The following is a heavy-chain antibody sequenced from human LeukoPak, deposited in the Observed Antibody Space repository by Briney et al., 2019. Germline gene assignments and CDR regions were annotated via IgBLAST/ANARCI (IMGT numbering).Heavy chain of an antibody. CDR1: GGSISSSSYY. V-gene: IGHV4-39*01. CDR3: ARGLGIAVAGTLIGFDY. D-gene: IGHD6-19*01. CDR2: IYYSGST. J-gene: IGHJ4*02. Sequence: SETLSLTCTVSGGSISSSSYYWGWIRQPPGKGLEWIGSIYYSGSTYYNPSLKSRVTISVDTSKNQFSLKLSSVTAADTAVYYCARGLGIAVAGTLIGFDYWGQGTLVTVSS.